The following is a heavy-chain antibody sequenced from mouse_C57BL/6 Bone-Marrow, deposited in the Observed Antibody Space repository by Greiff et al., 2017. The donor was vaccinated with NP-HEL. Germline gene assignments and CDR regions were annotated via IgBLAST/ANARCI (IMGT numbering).Heavy chain of an antibody. Sequence: VQLKESVAELVRPGASVKLSCTASGFNIKNTYMHWVKQRPEQGLEWIGRIDPANGNTKYAPKFQGKATITADTSSNTAYLQLSSLTSEDTAIYYCARGEILGGYGYFDYWGQGTTLTVSS. CDR2: IDPANGNT. CDR3: ARGEILGGYGYFDY. V-gene: IGHV14-3*01. J-gene: IGHJ2*01. D-gene: IGHD2-2*01. CDR1: GFNIKNTY.